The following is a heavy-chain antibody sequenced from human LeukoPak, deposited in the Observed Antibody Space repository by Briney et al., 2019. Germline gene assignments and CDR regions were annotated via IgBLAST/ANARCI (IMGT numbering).Heavy chain of an antibody. CDR1: GYSISSGYY. CDR3: ARERGYSYGYDGY. D-gene: IGHD5-18*01. J-gene: IGHJ4*02. CDR2: IYHSGST. Sequence: SETLSLTCAVSGYSISSGYYWGWIRQPPGKGLEWIGSIYHSGSTYYNPSLKSRVTISVDTSKNQFSLKLSSVTAADTAVYYCARERGYSYGYDGYWGQGTLVTVSS. V-gene: IGHV4-38-2*02.